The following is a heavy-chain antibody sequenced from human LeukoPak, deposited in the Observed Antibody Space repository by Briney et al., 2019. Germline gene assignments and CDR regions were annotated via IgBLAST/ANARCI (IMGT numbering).Heavy chain of an antibody. D-gene: IGHD3-3*01. CDR3: AKLVYDFWSGYYFGGFDY. CDR2: ISSSGSTI. CDR1: GFTFSDYY. V-gene: IGHV3-11*01. J-gene: IGHJ4*02. Sequence: PGGSLRLSCAASGFTFSDYYMSWIRQAPGKGLEWVSYISSSGSTIYYADSVKGRFTISRDNSKNTLYLQMNSLRAEDTAVYYCAKLVYDFWSGYYFGGFDYWGQGTLVTVSS.